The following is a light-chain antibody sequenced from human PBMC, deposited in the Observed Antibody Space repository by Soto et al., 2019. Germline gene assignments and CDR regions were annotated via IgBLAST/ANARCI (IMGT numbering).Light chain of an antibody. J-gene: IGKJ1*01. CDR3: QQRTNWLWT. Sequence: EIVLTQSPGTLSLSPGERAILSCRASQSVGSLLAWYQHNPGQAPRLLIFDASYRAAGIPARFRGSGSGTDFTLTIDSLELEDFAVYYCQQRTNWLWTFGPGTKVEIK. CDR2: DAS. CDR1: QSVGSL. V-gene: IGKV3-11*01.